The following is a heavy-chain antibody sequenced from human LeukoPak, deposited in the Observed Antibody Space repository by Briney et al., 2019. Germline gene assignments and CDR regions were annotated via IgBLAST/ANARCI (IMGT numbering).Heavy chain of an antibody. CDR3: ARHHTGGWLRNYYYYMDV. Sequence: SETLSLTCTVSGGSISSYYWSWIRQPPGKGLEWIGYIYTSGSTNYNPSLKSRVTIPVDTSKNQFSLKLSSVTAADTAVYYCARHHTGGWLRNYYYYMDVWGKGTTVTVSS. CDR2: IYTSGST. J-gene: IGHJ6*03. V-gene: IGHV4-4*09. D-gene: IGHD6-19*01. CDR1: GGSISSYY.